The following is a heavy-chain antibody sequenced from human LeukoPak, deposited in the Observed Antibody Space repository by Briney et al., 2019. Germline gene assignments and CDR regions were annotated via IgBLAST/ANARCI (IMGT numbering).Heavy chain of an antibody. V-gene: IGHV3-20*04. CDR1: GFTFNDYG. CDR3: AKLQTAVVPAATLGFDS. Sequence: PGGSLRLSCAASGFTFNDYGMSWVRQAPRKGLEWVSGINWNGGSTGYADSVKGRFSVSRDNTKNTFHLQMNSLRAEDTAIYYCAKLQTAVVPAATLGFDSWGQGTLVTVSS. CDR2: INWNGGST. D-gene: IGHD2-2*01. J-gene: IGHJ4*02.